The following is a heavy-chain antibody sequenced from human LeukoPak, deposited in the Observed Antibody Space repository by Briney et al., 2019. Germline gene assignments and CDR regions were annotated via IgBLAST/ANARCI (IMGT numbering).Heavy chain of an antibody. V-gene: IGHV3-21*01. D-gene: IGHD3-9*01. J-gene: IGHJ4*02. CDR1: GFTFSSYS. CDR2: ISSSSSYI. CDR3: ARGYDLLTGYHGSNFDY. Sequence: PGGSLRLSCAASGFTFSSYSMNWVRQAPGKGLEWVSSISSSSSYIYYADSVKGRFTISRDNAKNSLYLQMNSLRAEDTAVYYCARGYDLLTGYHGSNFDYWGQGTLVTVSS.